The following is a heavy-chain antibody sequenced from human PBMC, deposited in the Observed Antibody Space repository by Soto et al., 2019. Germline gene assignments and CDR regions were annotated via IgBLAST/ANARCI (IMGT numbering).Heavy chain of an antibody. D-gene: IGHD4-17*01. CDR1: GFSFSNFG. Sequence: EVQLVESGGALIQPGGSLRLSCIASGFSFSNFGMNWVRQTPGKGLEWVSYISSNSDSIYYADSVKGRFTISRDNAKNSLFLQMNGLRDADTALYYCARDVWDGDFGSEDHWGQGTLVTVSS. CDR2: ISSNSDSI. CDR3: ARDVWDGDFGSEDH. J-gene: IGHJ4*02. V-gene: IGHV3-48*02.